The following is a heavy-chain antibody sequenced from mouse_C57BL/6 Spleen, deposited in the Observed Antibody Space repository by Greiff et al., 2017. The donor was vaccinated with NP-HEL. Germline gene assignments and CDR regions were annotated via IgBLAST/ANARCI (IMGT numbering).Heavy chain of an antibody. Sequence: EVHLVESGGGLVKPGGSLKLSCAASGFTFSSYTMSWVRQTPEKRLEWFATISGGGGNTSYLDRVKGRLTISRVNAKNTLYLKMSSLRSEDTALYYCARSIYYGYEGGFDYWGQGTLVTVSA. D-gene: IGHD2-2*01. V-gene: IGHV5-9*01. CDR2: ISGGGGNT. CDR1: GFTFSSYT. J-gene: IGHJ3*01. CDR3: ARSIYYGYEGGFDY.